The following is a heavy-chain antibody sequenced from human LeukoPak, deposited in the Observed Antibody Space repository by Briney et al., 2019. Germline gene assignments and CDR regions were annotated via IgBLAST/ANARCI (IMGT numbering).Heavy chain of an antibody. CDR2: ISGSGGST. J-gene: IGHJ4*02. CDR3: AKDRGLDCSSTSCYSSGLLDY. D-gene: IGHD2-2*02. V-gene: IGHV3-23*01. CDR1: GFTFSSYA. Sequence: PGGSLRLSCAASGFTFSSYAMSWVRQAPGKGLEWVSAISGSGGSTYYADSVKGRFTISRDNFKNTLYLQMNSLRAEDTAVYYCAKDRGLDCSSTSCYSSGLLDYWGQGTLVTVSS.